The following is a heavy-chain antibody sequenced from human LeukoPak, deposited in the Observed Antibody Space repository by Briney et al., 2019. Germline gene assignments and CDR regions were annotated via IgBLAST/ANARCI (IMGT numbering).Heavy chain of an antibody. J-gene: IGHJ4*02. CDR3: AKDRWELRIFDY. Sequence: GGSLRLSCAASGFTFSSYAMSWVRQAPGKGLEWVSAISGSGGSTYYADSVKGRFTISRDNSKNTLYLQMNSPRAEDTAVYYCAKDRWELRIFDYWGQGTLVTVSS. CDR1: GFTFSSYA. CDR2: ISGSGGST. D-gene: IGHD1-26*01. V-gene: IGHV3-23*01.